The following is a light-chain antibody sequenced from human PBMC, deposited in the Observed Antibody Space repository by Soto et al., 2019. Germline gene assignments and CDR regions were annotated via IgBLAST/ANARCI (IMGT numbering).Light chain of an antibody. V-gene: IGLV2-14*01. CDR2: DVT. CDR1: SSDVGGYNY. Sequence: QSALTQPASVSGSPGQSITISCTGTSSDVGGYNYVSWYQQHPGKAPKLMIYDVTYRPSGVSNRFSGSKSGNTASLTISGLQAEDEADYYCSSYISSSTLDVIFGGGTKLTVL. J-gene: IGLJ2*01. CDR3: SSYISSSTLDVI.